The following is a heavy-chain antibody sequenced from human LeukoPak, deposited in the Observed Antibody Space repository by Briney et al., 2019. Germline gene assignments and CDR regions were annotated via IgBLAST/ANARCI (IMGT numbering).Heavy chain of an antibody. CDR3: ARTYYDTLTGYYYFDY. D-gene: IGHD3-9*01. V-gene: IGHV3-53*04. Sequence: GGSLRLSCAASGFTVSSNYMSWVRQAPGKGLEWVSVIYSGGSTYYADSVKGRFTISRHNSKNTLYLQMNSLRAEDTAVYYCARTYYDTLTGYYYFDYSGQGTLVTVFS. CDR2: IYSGGST. CDR1: GFTVSSNY. J-gene: IGHJ4*02.